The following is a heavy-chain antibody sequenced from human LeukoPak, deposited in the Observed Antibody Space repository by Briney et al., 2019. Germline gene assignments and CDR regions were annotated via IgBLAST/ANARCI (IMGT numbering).Heavy chain of an antibody. CDR1: GFTFDDYT. CDR3: AKDNGGNTGEGYFDY. V-gene: IGHV3-43*01. Sequence: GGSLRLSCAASGFTFDDYTMHWVRQAPGKGLEWVSLISWDGGRTYQADSVKGRFTISRDNSKNSLYLQMNSLRTEDTALYYCAKDNGGNTGEGYFDYWGQGALVTVSS. D-gene: IGHD4-23*01. CDR2: ISWDGGRT. J-gene: IGHJ4*02.